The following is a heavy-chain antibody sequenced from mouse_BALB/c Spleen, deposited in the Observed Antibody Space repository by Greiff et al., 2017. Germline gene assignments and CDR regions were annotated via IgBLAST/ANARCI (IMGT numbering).Heavy chain of an antibody. CDR2: IYPGNSDT. CDR1: GYTFTSYW. V-gene: IGHV1-5*01. Sequence: VQLQQSGTVLARPGASVKMSCKASGYTFTSYWMHWVKQRPGQGLEWIGAIYPGNSDTSYNQKFKGKAKLTAVTSTSTAYMELSSLTNEDSAVYYCTPYYGNYEDAMDYWGQGTSVTVSS. J-gene: IGHJ4*01. CDR3: TPYYGNYEDAMDY. D-gene: IGHD2-10*01.